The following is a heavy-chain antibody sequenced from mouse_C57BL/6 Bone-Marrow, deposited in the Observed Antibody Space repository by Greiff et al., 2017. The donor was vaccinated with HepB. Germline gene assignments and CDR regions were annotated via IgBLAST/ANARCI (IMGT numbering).Heavy chain of an antibody. Sequence: VQLQESGPELVKPGASVKISCKASGYAFSSSWMNWVKQRPGKGLEWIGRIYPGDGDTNYNGKFKGKATLTADKSSSTAYMQLSSLTSEDSAVYFCARSNYYGSSYIYFDYWGQGTTLTVSS. CDR2: IYPGDGDT. CDR1: GYAFSSSW. D-gene: IGHD1-1*01. V-gene: IGHV1-82*01. J-gene: IGHJ2*01. CDR3: ARSNYYGSSYIYFDY.